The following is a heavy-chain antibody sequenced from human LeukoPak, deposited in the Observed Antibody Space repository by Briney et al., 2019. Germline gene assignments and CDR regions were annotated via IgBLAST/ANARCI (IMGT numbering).Heavy chain of an antibody. D-gene: IGHD3-16*01. CDR3: VKVGVG. J-gene: IGHJ4*02. Sequence: ARPLSLSCAASGFIFSSYGMYWVRQAPGKGLEWVGIISNDGSNHYYADSVRGRLTISRANSTNTQYLQMNDLRTKDTTAYYCVKVGVGGGRGTRVIV. V-gene: IGHV3-30*18. CDR2: ISNDGSNH. CDR1: GFIFSSYG.